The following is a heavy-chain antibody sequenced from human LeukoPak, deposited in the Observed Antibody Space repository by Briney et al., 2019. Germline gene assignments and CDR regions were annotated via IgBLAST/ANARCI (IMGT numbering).Heavy chain of an antibody. D-gene: IGHD5-18*01. CDR3: TRGPTQLRLYYGMDV. V-gene: IGHV3-49*04. CDR2: IRSKAYRGTA. J-gene: IGHJ6*02. Sequence: GRSLRLSCTASGFTFGDHAMSWVRQAPGKGLEWVGFIRSKAYRGTAEYAASVKGRFTISRDDSKSIAYLQMNSLQTEDTAVYYCTRGPTQLRLYYGMDVWGQGTTVIVSS. CDR1: GFTFGDHA.